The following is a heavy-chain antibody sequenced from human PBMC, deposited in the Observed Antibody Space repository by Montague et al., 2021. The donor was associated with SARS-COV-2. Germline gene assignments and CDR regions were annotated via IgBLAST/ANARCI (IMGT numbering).Heavy chain of an antibody. CDR1: GFTFSSFG. CDR3: ARELRGFSTSWYALDS. Sequence: SLRLSCAASGFTFSSFGMHWVRQAPGKGLEWVAALWYDGGNKYYADSVKGRFTIPRANSKNTLYLQMNSLRAEDTAVYYCARELRGFSTSWYALDSWGQGTLVTVSS. V-gene: IGHV3-33*01. D-gene: IGHD6-13*01. CDR2: LWYDGGNK. J-gene: IGHJ4*02.